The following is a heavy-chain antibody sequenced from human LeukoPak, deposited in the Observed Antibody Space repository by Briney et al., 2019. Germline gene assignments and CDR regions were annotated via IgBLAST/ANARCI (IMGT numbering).Heavy chain of an antibody. Sequence: ASVKVSCKVSGYTLTELSMHWVRQAPGKGLEWMGGFDPEDGETIYAQKFQGRVTMTEDTSTDTAYMELSSLRSEDTAVYYCATDGGGSSWYVAFDIWGQGTMVTVSS. CDR3: ATDGGGSSWYVAFDI. J-gene: IGHJ3*02. V-gene: IGHV1-24*01. CDR1: GYTLTELS. CDR2: FDPEDGET. D-gene: IGHD6-13*01.